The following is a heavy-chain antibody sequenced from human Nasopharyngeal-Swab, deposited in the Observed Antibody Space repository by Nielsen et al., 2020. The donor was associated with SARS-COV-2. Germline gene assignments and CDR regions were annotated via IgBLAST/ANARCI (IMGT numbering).Heavy chain of an antibody. CDR2: ISYDGSNK. Sequence: GGSLRLSCAASGFTFSSYGMHWVRQAPGKGLEWVAVISYDGSNKYYADSVKGRFTISRDNSKNTLYLQMNSLRAKDTAVYYCAKEAGYYDILTGYYLSLGYGMDVWGQGTTVTVSS. CDR3: AKEAGYYDILTGYYLSLGYGMDV. CDR1: GFTFSSYG. D-gene: IGHD3-9*01. V-gene: IGHV3-30*18. J-gene: IGHJ6*02.